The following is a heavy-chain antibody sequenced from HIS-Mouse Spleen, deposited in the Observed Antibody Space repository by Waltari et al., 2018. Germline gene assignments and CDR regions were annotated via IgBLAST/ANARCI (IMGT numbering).Heavy chain of an antibody. J-gene: IGHJ4*02. V-gene: IGHV4-34*01. D-gene: IGHD1-20*01. Sequence: QVQLQQWGAGLLKPSETLSLTCAVYGGSFSGYYLSWTRQPPGKGLEWIGEINHSGSTNYNPSLKSRVTISVDTSKNQFSLKLSSVTAADTAVYYCASITREAYYFDYWGQGTLVTVSS. CDR2: INHSGST. CDR3: ASITREAYYFDY. CDR1: GGSFSGYY.